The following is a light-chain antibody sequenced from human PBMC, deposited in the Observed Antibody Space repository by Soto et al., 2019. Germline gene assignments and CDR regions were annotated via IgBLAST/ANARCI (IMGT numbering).Light chain of an antibody. V-gene: IGKV3-20*01. Sequence: EIVLTQSPGTLSLSPGERATLSCRASQSVSSSYLAWHQQKPGQAPRLLIYGASSRATGIPDRFSGSGSGTDFTLTISRLEPEDFATYYCQQYGSSPLTFGGGTKVEIK. CDR1: QSVSSSY. CDR3: QQYGSSPLT. J-gene: IGKJ4*01. CDR2: GAS.